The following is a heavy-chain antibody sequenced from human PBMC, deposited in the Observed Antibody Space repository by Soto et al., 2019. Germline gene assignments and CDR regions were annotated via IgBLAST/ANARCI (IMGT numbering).Heavy chain of an antibody. D-gene: IGHD3-16*01. J-gene: IGHJ4*02. CDR1: GYSFSNYW. CDR3: ARHFYDYLDY. CDR2: IYPGDSDT. V-gene: IGHV5-51*01. Sequence: GESLKISCXGSGYSFSNYWIAWVRQMPGKGLEWMGIIYPGDSDTRYSPSFQGQVTISVDKSISTAYLQWSSLKASDTAIYYCARHFYDYLDYWGQGILVTVSS.